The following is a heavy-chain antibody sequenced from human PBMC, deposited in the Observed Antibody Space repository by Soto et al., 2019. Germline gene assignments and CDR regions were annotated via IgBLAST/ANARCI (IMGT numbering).Heavy chain of an antibody. D-gene: IGHD3-9*01. V-gene: IGHV3-33*01. Sequence: QVQLVESGGGVVQPGRSLRLTCAGSGSTFSSYGIHWVRQAPGKGLEWVAIIWYDGTNKYYADSVKGRFTVSRDNSKNTVYLQMNSVRVEDTAVYHCASQFYDVLTGWWPVDYWGQGTLVTVSS. CDR1: GSTFSSYG. CDR3: ASQFYDVLTGWWPVDY. J-gene: IGHJ4*02. CDR2: IWYDGTNK.